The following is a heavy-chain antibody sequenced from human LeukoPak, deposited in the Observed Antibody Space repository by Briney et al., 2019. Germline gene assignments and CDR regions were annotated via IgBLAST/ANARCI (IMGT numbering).Heavy chain of an antibody. CDR1: GYTFTNYA. CDR3: ARDGYSGYGLLDY. Sequence: ASVKVSCKASGYTFTNYAMNWVRQAPGQGLEWMGWINTNTGNPTYAQGLTGRFVFSLDTSVTTAYLQISSLKAEDTAVYYCARDGYSGYGLLDYWGQGTLVTVSS. J-gene: IGHJ4*02. V-gene: IGHV7-4-1*02. D-gene: IGHD5-12*01. CDR2: INTNTGNP.